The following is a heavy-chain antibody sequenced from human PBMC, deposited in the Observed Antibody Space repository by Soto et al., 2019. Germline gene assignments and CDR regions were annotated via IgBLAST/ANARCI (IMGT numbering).Heavy chain of an antibody. Sequence: PSETLSLTCYVYGGPFSDYIWTWIRQTPGKGLQWIGQINHSGSANYNPSLKSRVTISVHTSSSQFSLELSSVTAADTAVYYCARGLISGSHYSGGWYYFDSWGQGTQVTVS. D-gene: IGHD1-26*01. CDR1: GGPFSDYI. V-gene: IGHV4-34*01. J-gene: IGHJ4*02. CDR3: ARGLISGSHYSGGWYYFDS. CDR2: INHSGSA.